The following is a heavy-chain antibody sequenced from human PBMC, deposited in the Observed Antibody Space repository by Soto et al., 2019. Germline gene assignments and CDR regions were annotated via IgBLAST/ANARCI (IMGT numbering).Heavy chain of an antibody. V-gene: IGHV4-4*02. J-gene: IGHJ4*02. D-gene: IGHD6-19*01. CDR3: ARDAAVPGESDRFDY. CDR2: AYHNGLT. Sequence: TLSLTCAVSGDSVTSNVWWSWVRQPPGKGLEWIGEAYHNGLTDYNPSLKSRVTMSVDTSKNEFSLKLTSLTAADTAIYYCARDAAVPGESDRFDYWGQGTLVSVSS. CDR1: GDSVTSNVW.